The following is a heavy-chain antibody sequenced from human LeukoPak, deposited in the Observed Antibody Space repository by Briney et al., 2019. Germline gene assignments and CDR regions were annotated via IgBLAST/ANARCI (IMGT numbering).Heavy chain of an antibody. CDR2: INPSGGST. CDR1: GYTFTSYY. J-gene: IGHJ6*02. D-gene: IGHD1/OR15-1a*01. V-gene: IGHV1-46*01. Sequence: ASVKVSCKASGYTFTSYYMHWVQQAPGQGIEWMGIINPSGGSTSYAQKFQGRVTMTRDTSTSTVYMELSSLRSEDTAVYYCARDKHSPTNYYYYGMDVWGQGTTVTVSS. CDR3: ARDKHSPTNYYYYGMDV.